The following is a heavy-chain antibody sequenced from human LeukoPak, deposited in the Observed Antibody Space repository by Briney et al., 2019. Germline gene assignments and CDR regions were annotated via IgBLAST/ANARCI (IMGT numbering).Heavy chain of an antibody. Sequence: PGGSLRLSCAASGFTFSSYAMNWVRQAPGKGLEWVAAISGSGGSTYYADSVKGRFTISRDNSKNTLYLQMNSLRAEDTAVYYCAKDLWFGELSNFDFWGQGTLVTVSS. V-gene: IGHV3-23*01. J-gene: IGHJ4*02. CDR3: AKDLWFGELSNFDF. CDR1: GFTFSSYA. CDR2: ISGSGGST. D-gene: IGHD3-10*01.